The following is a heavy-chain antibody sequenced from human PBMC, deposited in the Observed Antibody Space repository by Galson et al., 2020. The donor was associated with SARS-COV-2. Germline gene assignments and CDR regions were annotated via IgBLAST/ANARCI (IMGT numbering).Heavy chain of an antibody. CDR1: GDTFTSYN. Sequence: ASAKAPCNTSGDTFTSYNLHWVRQAPGQRLEWVGIINPRDDSTTYAHKFQGRVTVTRDTSTSTVYMELSSLRREDTAAYCWAGEGGDIGSSVFDYWGQGTLVTVSS. CDR3: AGEGGDIGSSVFDY. V-gene: IGHV1-46*01. D-gene: IGHD2-21*02. CDR2: INPRDDST. J-gene: IGHJ4*02.